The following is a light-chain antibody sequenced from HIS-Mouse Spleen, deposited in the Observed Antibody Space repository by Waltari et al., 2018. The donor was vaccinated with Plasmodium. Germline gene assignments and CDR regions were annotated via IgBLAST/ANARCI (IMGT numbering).Light chain of an antibody. CDR1: SDINVGIYT. CDR2: YYSDSDK. J-gene: IGLJ3*02. CDR3: MIWPSNASGV. Sequence: QPVLTQPPSSSASPGESARLTCTLHSDINVGIYTIHCNQQKPGSPPRYLLYYYSDSDKGQGSGVPSRFSGSKDASANTGILLISGLQSEDEADYYCMIWPSNASGVFGGGTKLTVL. V-gene: IGLV5-37*01.